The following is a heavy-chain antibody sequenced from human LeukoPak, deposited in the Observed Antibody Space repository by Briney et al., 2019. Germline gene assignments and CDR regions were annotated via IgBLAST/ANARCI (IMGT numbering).Heavy chain of an antibody. Sequence: SLRLSCAASGFTFDDYAMHWVRHAPGKGLEWVSGISWHSGSIGYADSVKGRFTISRDNAKNSLYLQMNSLRAEDTALYYCAKGTSSGYYPFDYWGQGTLVTVSS. CDR3: AKGTSSGYYPFDY. D-gene: IGHD3-22*01. CDR1: GFTFDDYA. J-gene: IGHJ4*02. CDR2: ISWHSGSI. V-gene: IGHV3-9*01.